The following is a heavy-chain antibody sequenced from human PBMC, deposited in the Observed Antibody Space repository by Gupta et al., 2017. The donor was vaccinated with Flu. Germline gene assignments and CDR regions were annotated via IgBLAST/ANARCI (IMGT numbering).Heavy chain of an antibody. V-gene: IGHV4-4*07. CDR2: SGST. Sequence: SGSTNYNPSLKSRVTMSVDTSKNQLSLKLTSVTAADTAVYYCARDWEGAIGSIDYWGQGTLVTVSS. J-gene: IGHJ4*02. D-gene: IGHD2-2*02. CDR3: ARDWEGAIGSIDY.